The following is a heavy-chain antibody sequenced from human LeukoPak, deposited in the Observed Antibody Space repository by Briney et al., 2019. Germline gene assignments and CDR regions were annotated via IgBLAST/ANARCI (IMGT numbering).Heavy chain of an antibody. CDR2: INHSGST. Sequence: SETLSLTCAVYGGSFSSYYWSWIRQPPGKGLEWIGEINHSGSTNYNPSLKSRVTISVDTSKNQFSLKLSSVTAADTAVYYCARGKRWDSGAFDIWGQGTMVTVSS. CDR3: ARGKRWDSGAFDI. D-gene: IGHD4-23*01. CDR1: GGSFSSYY. V-gene: IGHV4-34*01. J-gene: IGHJ3*02.